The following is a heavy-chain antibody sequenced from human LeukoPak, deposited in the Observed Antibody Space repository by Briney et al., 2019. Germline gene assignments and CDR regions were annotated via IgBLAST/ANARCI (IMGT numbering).Heavy chain of an antibody. J-gene: IGHJ4*02. CDR1: GFTFSSYG. D-gene: IGHD6-19*01. CDR3: AREGIAVADFDY. V-gene: IGHV3-33*01. Sequence: PGGSLRLSCAASGFTFSSYGMPWVRQAPGKGLEWVAVIWYDGSNKYYTDSVKGRFTISRDNSKNTLYLQMNSLRAEDTAVYYCAREGIAVADFDYWGQGTVVSVSS. CDR2: IWYDGSNK.